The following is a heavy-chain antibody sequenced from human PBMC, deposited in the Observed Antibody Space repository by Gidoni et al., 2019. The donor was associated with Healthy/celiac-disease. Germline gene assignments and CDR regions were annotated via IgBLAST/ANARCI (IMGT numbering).Heavy chain of an antibody. CDR3: ARDRGDYYDSSGYYWNWFDP. CDR2: IYYSGST. V-gene: IGHV4-31*03. CDR1: GGSISSGGYY. D-gene: IGHD3-22*01. J-gene: IGHJ5*02. Sequence: QVQLQESGPGLVKPSQTLSLTCTVSGGSISSGGYYWRWIRQHPGKVLEWIRYIYYSGSTYYNPSLKSRVTISVDTSKNQFSLKLSSVTAADTAVYYWARDRGDYYDSSGYYWNWFDPWGQGTLVTVSS.